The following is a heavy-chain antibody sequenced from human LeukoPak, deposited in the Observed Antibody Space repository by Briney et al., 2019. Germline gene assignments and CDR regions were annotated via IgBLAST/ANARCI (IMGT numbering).Heavy chain of an antibody. Sequence: GGSLRLSCAASGFTFSSYAMSWVRQAPGKGLEWVSTISGSGGSTYYADSVKGRFTISRDNSKNTLYLQMNSLRAEDSAVYYCAKGRAYYDSSGYYRNSHFEYWGQGTLVTVSS. CDR1: GFTFSSYA. J-gene: IGHJ4*02. V-gene: IGHV3-23*01. CDR2: ISGSGGST. CDR3: AKGRAYYDSSGYYRNSHFEY. D-gene: IGHD3-22*01.